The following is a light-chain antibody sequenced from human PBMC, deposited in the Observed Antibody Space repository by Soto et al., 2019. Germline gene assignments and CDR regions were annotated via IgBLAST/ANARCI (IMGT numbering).Light chain of an antibody. CDR2: EGS. J-gene: IGLJ2*01. Sequence: QSALTQPASVSGSPGQSITISCTGTSSDVGSYHLVSWYQQHPGKAPKLMIYEGSKRPSGVSNRFSGSKSGNTASLTISGLQAEDEADYYCCSYAGSSLVFGGGTKLTVL. CDR1: SSDVGSYHL. V-gene: IGLV2-23*01. CDR3: CSYAGSSLV.